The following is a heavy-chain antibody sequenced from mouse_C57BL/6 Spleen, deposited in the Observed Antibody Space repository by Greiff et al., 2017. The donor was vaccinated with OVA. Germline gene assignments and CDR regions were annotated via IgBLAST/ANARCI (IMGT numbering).Heavy chain of an antibody. D-gene: IGHD1-1*01. CDR1: GYTFTSYW. Sequence: QVQLQQPGAELVKPGASVKLSCKASGYTFTSYWMPWVKQRPGRGLEWIGSIDPTSGGTKYNEKFKSKATLTVDKPSSTAYMQLSSLTSEDSAVDYCASPYYYDSSYGYFDVWGTGTTVTVSS. CDR3: ASPYYYDSSYGYFDV. J-gene: IGHJ1*03. CDR2: IDPTSGGT. V-gene: IGHV1-72*01.